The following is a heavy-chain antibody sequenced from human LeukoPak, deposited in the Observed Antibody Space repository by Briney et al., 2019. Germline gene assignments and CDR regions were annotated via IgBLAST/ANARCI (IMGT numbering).Heavy chain of an antibody. CDR1: GFTVSSNY. D-gene: IGHD3-3*01. CDR2: IYSGGST. CDR3: ARGSLDFWSGYSSYYYMDV. V-gene: IGHV3-66*01. Sequence: GGSLRLSCAASGFTVSSNYMSWVRQAPGKGLEWVSVIYSGGSTYYADSVKGRFTISRDNAKNSLYLQMNSLRAEDTAVYYCARGSLDFWSGYSSYYYMDVWGKGTTVTVSS. J-gene: IGHJ6*03.